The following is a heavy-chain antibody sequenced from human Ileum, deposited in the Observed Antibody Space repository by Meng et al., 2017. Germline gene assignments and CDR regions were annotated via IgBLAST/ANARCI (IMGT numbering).Heavy chain of an antibody. D-gene: IGHD3-16*01. Sequence: EVQLLESGGGLVQPGGSLRLSCAASGFMFSDYTLTWVRQAPGMGLEWVSGISGSGGNTYYADSVRGRFTISRDNPKNTVSLQMNSLTAEDTAVYYCAKPAGGGWGQGTLVTVSS. CDR3: AKPAGGG. J-gene: IGHJ4*02. CDR2: ISGSGGNT. V-gene: IGHV3-23*01. CDR1: GFMFSDYT.